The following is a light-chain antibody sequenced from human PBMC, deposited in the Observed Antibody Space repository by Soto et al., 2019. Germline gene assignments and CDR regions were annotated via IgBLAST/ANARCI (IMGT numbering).Light chain of an antibody. CDR3: QAWDRSSNHWV. J-gene: IGLJ3*02. CDR2: YDD. CDR1: NIGGKS. V-gene: IGLV3-21*04. Sequence: SYELTQPPSVSVAPGKTASVTCGGDNIGGKSVTWYQQKPGQAPVLVIYYDDDRPSVIPERFSGSNSGNTATLTISRVEAGDEADYYCQAWDRSSNHWVFGGGTKLTVL.